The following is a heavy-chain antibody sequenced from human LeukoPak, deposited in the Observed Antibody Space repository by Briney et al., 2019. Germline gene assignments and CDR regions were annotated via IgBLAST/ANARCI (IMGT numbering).Heavy chain of an antibody. D-gene: IGHD3-22*01. CDR1: GFTFSGSA. CDR2: IRMKANSYAT. Sequence: PGGSLRLSCAASGFTFSGSAIHWVRQAAGKGREWLGRIRMKANSYATAYAASVKGRFTVTRDDSNNTPYLQMNSLKIEDTAVYYCTRTPYDSSNWPIDYWGQGTLVTVSS. CDR3: TRTPYDSSNWPIDY. J-gene: IGHJ4*02. V-gene: IGHV3-73*01.